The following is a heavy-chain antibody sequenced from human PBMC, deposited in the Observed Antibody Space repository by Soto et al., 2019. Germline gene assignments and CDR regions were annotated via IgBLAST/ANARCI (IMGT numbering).Heavy chain of an antibody. D-gene: IGHD6-19*01. CDR1: GADINTYS. CDR3: ARDREAGYNFYYGMDV. J-gene: IGHJ6*02. V-gene: IGHV4-4*07. CDR2: IYTSASI. Sequence: SETLSLTCSVSGADINTYSWTWIRQPAGKGLEWIGRIYTSASINYNPSLKGRVTLSVDTSTNQVSLRLASVAAADTAIYYCARDREAGYNFYYGMDVWGQGTTVTVSS.